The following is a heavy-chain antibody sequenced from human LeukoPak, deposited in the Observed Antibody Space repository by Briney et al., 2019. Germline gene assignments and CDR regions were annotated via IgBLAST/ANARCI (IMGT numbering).Heavy chain of an antibody. CDR1: GFTFSSYG. CDR2: ISYDGSNK. CDR3: AKSGGPRTGYYGNYFDS. V-gene: IGHV3-30*18. J-gene: IGHJ4*02. Sequence: GRSLRLSCAASGFTFSSYGMHWVRQAPGKGLEWVAVISYDGSNKYYADSVKGRFTISRDNSQNTLSLQMNNLITEDTAVYYCAKSGGPRTGYYGNYFDSWGQGTLVTVSS. D-gene: IGHD3/OR15-3a*01.